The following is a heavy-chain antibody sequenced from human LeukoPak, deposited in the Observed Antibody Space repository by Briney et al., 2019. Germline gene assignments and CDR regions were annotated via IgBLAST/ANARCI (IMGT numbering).Heavy chain of an antibody. Sequence: PGGSLRLSCAASGFTFSSYAMSWVRQAPGKGLEWVGRTRNKANSYTTEYAASVKGRFTISRDDSKNSLYLQMNSLKTEDTAVYYCARMKVALDYWGQGTLVTVSS. D-gene: IGHD2-15*01. CDR2: TRNKANSYTT. CDR1: GFTFSSYA. CDR3: ARMKVALDY. V-gene: IGHV3-72*01. J-gene: IGHJ4*02.